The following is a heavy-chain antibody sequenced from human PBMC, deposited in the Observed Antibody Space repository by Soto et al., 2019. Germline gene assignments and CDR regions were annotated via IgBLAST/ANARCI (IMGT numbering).Heavy chain of an antibody. CDR3: ARHVAEMVAFDI. D-gene: IGHD2-8*01. Sequence: SETLYLTCTVSGGSISSSSYYWGWIRQPPGKGLEWIGSIYYSGSTYYNPSLKSRVTISVDTSKNQFSLKLSSVTAADTAVYYCARHVAEMVAFDIWGQGTMVT. CDR2: IYYSGST. CDR1: GGSISSSSYY. V-gene: IGHV4-39*01. J-gene: IGHJ3*02.